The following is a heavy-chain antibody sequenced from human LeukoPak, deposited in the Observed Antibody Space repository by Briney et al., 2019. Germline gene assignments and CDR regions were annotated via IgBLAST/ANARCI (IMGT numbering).Heavy chain of an antibody. J-gene: IGHJ6*02. CDR1: GGSFSGYY. CDR3: ARAVAAAKYYYYGMDV. Sequence: SETLSLTCAVYGGSFSGYYWSWIRQPPGKGLEWIGEINHSGSTNYNPSLKSRVTISVDTSKNQFSLKLSSVTAADTAVYYCARAVAAAKYYYYGMDVWGQGTTVTVSS. CDR2: INHSGST. D-gene: IGHD6-19*01. V-gene: IGHV4-34*01.